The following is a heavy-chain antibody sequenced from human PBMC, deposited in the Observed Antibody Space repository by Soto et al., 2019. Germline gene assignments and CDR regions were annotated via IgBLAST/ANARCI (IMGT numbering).Heavy chain of an antibody. CDR2: IWYDGSNK. D-gene: IGHD2-2*03. CDR3: AREVGYCSSTSCLSGMDV. Sequence: QVQLVESGGGVVQPGRSLRLSCAASGFTFSSYGMHWVRQAPGKGLEWVAVIWYDGSNKYYADSVKGRFTISRDNSKNTLYLQMNGLRAEDTAVYYCAREVGYCSSTSCLSGMDVWGQGTTVTVSS. V-gene: IGHV3-33*01. J-gene: IGHJ6*02. CDR1: GFTFSSYG.